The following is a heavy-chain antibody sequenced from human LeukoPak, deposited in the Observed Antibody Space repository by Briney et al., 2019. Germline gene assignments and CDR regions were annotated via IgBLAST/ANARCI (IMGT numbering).Heavy chain of an antibody. CDR2: IYYSGST. J-gene: IGHJ6*02. V-gene: IGHV4-59*08. Sequence: SETLSLTCTVSGGSINTYYWSWIRQPPGKGLEWIGYIYYSGSTDYNPSLKSRVTISLDTSRNQFSLRLSSVTAADTAVYYCARSYNNAGYFYYGMDVWGQGTTVTVSS. CDR1: GGSINTYY. D-gene: IGHD5-24*01. CDR3: ARSYNNAGYFYYGMDV.